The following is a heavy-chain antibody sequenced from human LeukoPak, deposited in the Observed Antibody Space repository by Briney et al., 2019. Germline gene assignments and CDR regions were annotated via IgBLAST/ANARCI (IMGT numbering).Heavy chain of an antibody. V-gene: IGHV4-4*02. CDR2: IYHTGTT. CDR3: AAWGVDYGGNFDYSDY. J-gene: IGHJ4*02. D-gene: IGHD4-23*01. Sequence: SGTLSLTCTLSRGSIMTTHWWSWVRQPPGKGLEWIGEIYHTGTTNYSPSLKSRLTISVDQSRNQFSLRLSSVTAADTATYYCAAWGVDYGGNFDYSDYWGQGTLVTVSS. CDR1: RGSIMTTHW.